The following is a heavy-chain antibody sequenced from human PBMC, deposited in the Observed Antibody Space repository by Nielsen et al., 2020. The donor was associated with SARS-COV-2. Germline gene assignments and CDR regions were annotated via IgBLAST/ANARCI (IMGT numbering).Heavy chain of an antibody. CDR3: ARAGVVWTFDY. CDR2: IYSSGNT. Sequence: SETLSLTCTVSGGSISSSSYYWSWIRQPPGKGLEWIGYIYSSGNTNYNPSLKSRVTISVDTSKNQFSLTLSSVTAADTAVYYCARAGVVWTFDYWGQGTLVTVSS. D-gene: IGHD2-8*01. CDR1: GGSISSSSYY. J-gene: IGHJ4*02. V-gene: IGHV4-61*01.